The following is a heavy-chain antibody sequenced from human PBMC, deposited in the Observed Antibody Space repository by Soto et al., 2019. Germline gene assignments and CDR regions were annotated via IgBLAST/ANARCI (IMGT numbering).Heavy chain of an antibody. CDR2: INSDGSST. Sequence: EVQLVESGGGLVQPGGSLRLSCAASGFTFSNYWMHWVRQTPGKGLVWVSRINSDGSSTSYADSVKSRFTISRDNAKNTLYLKMNSLSAEDTAVYYCAREIFYWGQGTLVTVSS. D-gene: IGHD2-15*01. CDR3: AREIFY. CDR1: GFTFSNYW. V-gene: IGHV3-74*01. J-gene: IGHJ4*02.